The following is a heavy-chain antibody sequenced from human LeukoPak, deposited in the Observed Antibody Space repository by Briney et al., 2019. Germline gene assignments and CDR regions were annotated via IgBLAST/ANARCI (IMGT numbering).Heavy chain of an antibody. V-gene: IGHV3-30*04. Sequence: GRSLRLSCAASGFTFSSHAMHWVRQAPVKVLEWVGLISYHGRTTLFADSVKGRFTISRDNSKSTLYMEMNSPRVEDTAVYYCVRADYYGSRTPPYWFHPWGQGTLVIVSS. CDR1: GFTFSSHA. CDR3: VRADYYGSRTPPYWFHP. D-gene: IGHD3-10*01. CDR2: ISYHGRTT. J-gene: IGHJ5*02.